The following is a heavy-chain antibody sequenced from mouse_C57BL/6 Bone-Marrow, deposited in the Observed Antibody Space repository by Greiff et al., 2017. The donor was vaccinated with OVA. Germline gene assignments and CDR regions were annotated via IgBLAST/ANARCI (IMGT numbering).Heavy chain of an antibody. V-gene: IGHV14-2*01. CDR3: ARSGFYDGPLFDY. Sequence: EVKLVESGAELVKPGASVQLSCTASGFNFNDYFMHWVTQRPEQGLEWIGRIDPEDGDTKYAPKFQSTATITADTSSNTAYLQLSSLTSEDTAVYYCARSGFYDGPLFDYWGQGTTLTVSS. J-gene: IGHJ2*01. CDR2: IDPEDGDT. D-gene: IGHD2-3*01. CDR1: GFNFNDYF.